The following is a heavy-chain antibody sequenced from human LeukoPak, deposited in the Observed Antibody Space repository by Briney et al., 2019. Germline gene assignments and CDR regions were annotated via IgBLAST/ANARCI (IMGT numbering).Heavy chain of an antibody. CDR2: INHSGST. V-gene: IGHV4-34*01. CDR1: GGSFSGYY. CDR3: ARGRRIVVVPAAISSYNWFDP. J-gene: IGHJ5*02. D-gene: IGHD2-2*01. Sequence: SETLSLTCAAYGGSFSGYYWSWIRQPPGKGLEWIGEINHSGSTNYNPSLKSRVTISVDTSKNQFSLKLSSVTAAGTAVYYCARGRRIVVVPAAISSYNWFDPWGQGTLVTVSS.